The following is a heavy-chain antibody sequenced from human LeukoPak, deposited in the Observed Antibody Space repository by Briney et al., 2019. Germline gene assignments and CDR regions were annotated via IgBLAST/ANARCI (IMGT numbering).Heavy chain of an antibody. Sequence: GESLRLSCAASGFTFSNYWMTWVRQAPGKGLEWVANIKKDGGDKYYVDSVKGRFTISRDNTKNSLYLQMNSLRAEDTAMYYCATYYDSGPCKDWGQGTLVTVSS. CDR2: IKKDGGDK. J-gene: IGHJ4*02. CDR1: GFTFSNYW. CDR3: ATYYDSGPCKD. V-gene: IGHV3-7*05. D-gene: IGHD3-22*01.